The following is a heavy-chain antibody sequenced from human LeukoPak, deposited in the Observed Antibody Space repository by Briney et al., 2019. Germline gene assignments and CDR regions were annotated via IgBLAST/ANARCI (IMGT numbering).Heavy chain of an antibody. CDR3: ARPSYCGGGCYYYFDY. CDR2: IKPNSGVT. D-gene: IGHD2-21*02. Sequence: ASVKVSCKASGYTFSDYYIHWLRQAPGQGLEWKGWIKPNSGVTNYARNFQGRITMTRDTSISTAFMELSSLRSDDTAVYYCARPSYCGGGCYYYFDYWGQGTLVTVSS. V-gene: IGHV1-2*02. CDR1: GYTFSDYY. J-gene: IGHJ4*02.